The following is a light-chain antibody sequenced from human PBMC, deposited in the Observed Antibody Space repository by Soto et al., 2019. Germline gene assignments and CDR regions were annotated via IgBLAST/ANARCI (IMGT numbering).Light chain of an antibody. V-gene: IGKV3-11*01. CDR1: QSIYTK. J-gene: IGKJ5*01. CDR3: QQRHMWPIT. Sequence: EIVFTQSPGTLSLAPGEGATLSCRASQSIYTKLAWYQKKSGQAPRLLIYDASTRAYGIPPRFSGSGSGTDFTLTISSLEPEDSAVYYCQQRHMWPITFGQGTRLEIK. CDR2: DAS.